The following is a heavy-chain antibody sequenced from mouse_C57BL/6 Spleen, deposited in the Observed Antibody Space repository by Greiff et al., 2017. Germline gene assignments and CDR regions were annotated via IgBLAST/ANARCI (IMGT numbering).Heavy chain of an antibody. D-gene: IGHD1-1*01. Sequence: EVKLVESGAELVKPGASVKLSCTASGFNIKDYYMHWVKQRTEQGLEWIGRIDPEDGETKYAPKFQGKATITADTSSNTAYLQLSSLTSEDTAVYYCARSRVVATHYFDYWGQGTTLTVSS. V-gene: IGHV14-2*01. CDR3: ARSRVVATHYFDY. CDR1: GFNIKDYY. J-gene: IGHJ2*01. CDR2: IDPEDGET.